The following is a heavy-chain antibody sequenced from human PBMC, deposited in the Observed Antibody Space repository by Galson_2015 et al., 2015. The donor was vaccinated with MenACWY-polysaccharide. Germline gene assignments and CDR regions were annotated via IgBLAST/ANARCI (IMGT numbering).Heavy chain of an antibody. CDR1: GFTFSSYA. CDR2: ITYNRNNI. J-gene: IGHJ4*02. CDR3: AKGDSKNLAPDNDY. D-gene: IGHD3-22*01. Sequence: SLRLSCAASGFTFSSYAMHWVRQAPGKGLEWVSDITYNRNNIYYADSEEGRFTISRDNSKNTLYLQMSSLRAEDTAVYYCAKGDSKNLAPDNDYWGQGTLVTVSS. V-gene: IGHV3-30-3*01.